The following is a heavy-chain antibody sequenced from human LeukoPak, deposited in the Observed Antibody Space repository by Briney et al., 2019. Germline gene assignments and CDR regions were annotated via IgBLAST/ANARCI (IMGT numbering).Heavy chain of an antibody. CDR3: ASSTAVTTHYFDF. D-gene: IGHD4-17*01. Sequence: GESLKISCKGSGYNFASYWIGWVRQMPGKGLECIGIIYPGDSDTRYSPSFQGQVTISADKSIKTAYLQWSSLKASDTAMYYCASSTAVTTHYFDFWGQGTLVTVSS. CDR1: GYNFASYW. J-gene: IGHJ4*02. V-gene: IGHV5-51*01. CDR2: IYPGDSDT.